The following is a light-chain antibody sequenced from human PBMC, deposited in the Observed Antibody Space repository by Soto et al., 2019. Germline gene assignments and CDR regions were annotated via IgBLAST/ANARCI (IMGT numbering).Light chain of an antibody. J-gene: IGLJ3*02. Sequence: QSVLTQPPSASGTPGQRVTISCSGSSSNIGSDTVNWYRQLPGTAPKLLIYSNVQRPSGVPDRFSGSKSGTSASLAISGLQSEEEADYYCAAWDDSLNGWVFGGGTKLTVL. V-gene: IGLV1-44*01. CDR2: SNV. CDR3: AAWDDSLNGWV. CDR1: SSNIGSDT.